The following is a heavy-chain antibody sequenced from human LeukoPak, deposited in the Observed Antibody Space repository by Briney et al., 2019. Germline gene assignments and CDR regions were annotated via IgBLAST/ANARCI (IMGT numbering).Heavy chain of an antibody. V-gene: IGHV1-24*01. CDR1: GYTLTELS. Sequence: EASVQFSCQVSGYTLTELSMHWVRQAPGKGLEWMGGFDPEDGETIYAQKFQGRVTMTEDTSTDTAYMELSSLRSEDTAVYCCATGYCSSTSCYYHFDYWGQGTLVTVSS. CDR2: FDPEDGET. CDR3: ATGYCSSTSCYYHFDY. J-gene: IGHJ4*02. D-gene: IGHD2-2*01.